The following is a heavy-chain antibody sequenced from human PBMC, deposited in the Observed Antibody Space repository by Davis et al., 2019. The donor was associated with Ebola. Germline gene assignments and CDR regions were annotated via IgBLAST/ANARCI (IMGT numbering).Heavy chain of an antibody. D-gene: IGHD1-7*01. CDR3: ARAVLELRWYFDL. Sequence: GESLKISCAASGFTFSSYSMNWVRQAPGKGLEWVSSISSSSSYIYYADSVKGRFTISRDNAKNSLYLQMNSLRAEDTAVYYCARAVLELRWYFDLWGRGTLVTVSS. J-gene: IGHJ2*01. V-gene: IGHV3-21*01. CDR2: ISSSSSYI. CDR1: GFTFSSYS.